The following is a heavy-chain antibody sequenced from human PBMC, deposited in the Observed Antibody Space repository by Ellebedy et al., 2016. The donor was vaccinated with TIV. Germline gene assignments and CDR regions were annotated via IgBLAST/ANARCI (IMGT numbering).Heavy chain of an antibody. D-gene: IGHD2-2*01. CDR1: GDSISSGGHY. J-gene: IGHJ5*02. CDR3: ARGVLRGSSTSWNWFDP. CDR2: INHSGGS. Sequence: SETLSLXXTVSGDSISSGGHYWSWIRQSPQKGLEWIGEINHSGGSNYNPSLKGRVTISVDTSKNQFSLKLRSLTAADTAVYYCARGVLRGSSTSWNWFDPWGQGTLVTVSS. V-gene: IGHV4-39*07.